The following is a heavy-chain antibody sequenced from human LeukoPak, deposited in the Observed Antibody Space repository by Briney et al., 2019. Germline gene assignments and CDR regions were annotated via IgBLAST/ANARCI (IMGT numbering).Heavy chain of an antibody. CDR3: AKGTQSFDF. CDR1: GFTFSSYA. CDR2: ISGSGGST. V-gene: IGHV3-23*01. J-gene: IGHJ4*02. Sequence: RGSLRLSCAASGFTFSSYAMSWVRQAPGKGLEWVSAISGSGGSTYYADSVKGRFTISRDNSKNTLYLQMNSLRAGDTALYYCAKGTQSFDFWGQGTLVIVSS.